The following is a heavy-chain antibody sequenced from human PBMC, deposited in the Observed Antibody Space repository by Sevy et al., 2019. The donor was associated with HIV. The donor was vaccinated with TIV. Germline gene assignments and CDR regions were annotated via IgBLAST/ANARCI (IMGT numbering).Heavy chain of an antibody. CDR1: GFTFDDYA. V-gene: IGHV3-43D*03. D-gene: IGHD3-16*01. J-gene: IGHJ6*02. CDR3: ARDMGGGNYYYYCMDV. CDR2: ISWDSGHT. Sequence: GGSLRLSCAASGFTFDDYAMHWVRQVPGKGLEWVSLISWDSGHTYYADSVKGRFTISRDNSENSLYLQMNSLRAEDTALYYCARDMGGGNYYYYCMDVWGQGTTVTVSS.